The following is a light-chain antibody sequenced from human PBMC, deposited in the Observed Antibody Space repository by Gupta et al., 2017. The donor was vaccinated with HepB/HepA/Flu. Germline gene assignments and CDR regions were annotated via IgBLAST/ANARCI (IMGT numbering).Light chain of an antibody. CDR2: GAS. Sequence: EIVLTQYPGTLYLSPGERATLSCRASQSVSSSYLAWYQQKPGQAPRLLIYGASSRATGIPDRFSGSGSGTDFTLTISRLEPEDFAVYYCQQDGSSPRTFGQGTKVEIK. V-gene: IGKV3-20*01. CDR1: QSVSSSY. J-gene: IGKJ1*01. CDR3: QQDGSSPRT.